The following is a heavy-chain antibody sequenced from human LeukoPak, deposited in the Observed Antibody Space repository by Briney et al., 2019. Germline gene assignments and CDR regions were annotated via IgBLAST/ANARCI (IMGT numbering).Heavy chain of an antibody. J-gene: IGHJ4*02. Sequence: SETLSLTCLVSGGSLSTHHWSWIRQSPGRGLEWIGYISDSGSTNYNPSLKSRVTISVDTSKNQFSLMLSSVTAADTAVYYCARGYDSSAYYPFNYWGQGTLVTVSS. CDR1: GGSLSTHH. D-gene: IGHD3-22*01. CDR3: ARGYDSSAYYPFNY. V-gene: IGHV4-59*11. CDR2: ISDSGST.